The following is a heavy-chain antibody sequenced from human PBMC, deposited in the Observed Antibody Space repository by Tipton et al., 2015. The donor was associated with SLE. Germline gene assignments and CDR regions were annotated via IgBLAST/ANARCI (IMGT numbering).Heavy chain of an antibody. Sequence: LRLSCTVSGGSISSYYWSWIRQPPGKGLEWIGYIYYSGSTNYNPSLKSRVTISVDTSKNQFSRNLSSVTAADTAVYYCARETTGDTYYYYGMDVWGQGTTVTVSS. CDR1: GGSISSYY. CDR3: ARETTGDTYYYYGMDV. D-gene: IGHD7-27*01. J-gene: IGHJ6*02. CDR2: IYYSGST. V-gene: IGHV4-59*01.